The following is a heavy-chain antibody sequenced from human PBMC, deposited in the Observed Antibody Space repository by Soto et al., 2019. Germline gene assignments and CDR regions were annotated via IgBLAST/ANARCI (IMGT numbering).Heavy chain of an antibody. D-gene: IGHD3-10*01. CDR2: IYYSGST. V-gene: IGHV4-39*07. CDR3: ASDYVPGSYRFNY. J-gene: IGHJ4*02. CDR1: GGSISSSSYY. Sequence: SETLSLTCTVSGGSISSSSYYWGWIRQPPGKGLEWIGSIYYSGSTYYNPSLKGRLTISLDRSKNQFYLKLNSVTAADTAIYYCASDYVPGSYRFNYWGQGILVTVS.